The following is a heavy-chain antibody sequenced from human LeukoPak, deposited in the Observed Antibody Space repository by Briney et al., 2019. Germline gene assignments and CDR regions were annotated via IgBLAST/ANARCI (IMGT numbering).Heavy chain of an antibody. CDR1: GCIFSSYP. D-gene: IGHD4-17*01. Sequence: PGSSVKVSCKASGCIFSSYPINWVRQAPGQGLEGMGSIIPIFGIANYAQKFQGRVTITAAKSTSTAYMELSSLGSEDTAVYYCARARTTVTTSPDWFDPWGQGTLVTVSS. CDR3: ARARTTVTTSPDWFDP. J-gene: IGHJ5*02. V-gene: IGHV1-69*04. CDR2: IIPIFGIA.